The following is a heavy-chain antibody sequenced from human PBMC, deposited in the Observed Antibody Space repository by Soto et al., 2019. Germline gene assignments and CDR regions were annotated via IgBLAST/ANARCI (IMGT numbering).Heavy chain of an antibody. V-gene: IGHV1-3*01. CDR2: IDVASDNT. Sequence: GASVKVSCKASGYIFTTYAMHCVRQAPGQRLEWMGWIDVASDNTKYSQKFQGRVTITRDTSTTTTYISLSSLRSEDTAVYYCTREPQAAAGEYYGMDVWGQGTTVTVSS. J-gene: IGHJ6*02. D-gene: IGHD6-25*01. CDR1: GYIFTTYA. CDR3: TREPQAAAGEYYGMDV.